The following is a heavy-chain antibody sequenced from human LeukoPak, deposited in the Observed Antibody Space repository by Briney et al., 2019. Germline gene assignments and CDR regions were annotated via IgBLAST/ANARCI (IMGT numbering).Heavy chain of an antibody. D-gene: IGHD1-26*01. J-gene: IGHJ4*02. V-gene: IGHV3-30*18. CDR3: AKDRKWEPRRPIGYFDY. CDR1: GFTFSSHG. Sequence: PGGSLRLSCAASGFTFSSHGIHWVRQAPGKGLEWVAAISYDGSNKYYADSVKGRFTISRDNSKNTLYLQMNSLRPEDTAVYYCAKDRKWEPRRPIGYFDYWGQGTLVTVSS. CDR2: ISYDGSNK.